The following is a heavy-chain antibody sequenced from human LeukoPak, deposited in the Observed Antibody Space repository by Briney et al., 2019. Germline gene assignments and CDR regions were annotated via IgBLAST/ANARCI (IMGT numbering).Heavy chain of an antibody. Sequence: GGSLRLSCAAPGFTFGDYYMTWIRQAPGKGLEWVSYIDSSGTTIYYADSVKGRFTISRDNAKNSLYLQMNSLRAEDTAFYYCARRYSYGLDYWGRGTLVTVSS. CDR3: ARRYSYGLDY. CDR1: GFTFGDYY. CDR2: IDSSGTTI. V-gene: IGHV3-11*04. D-gene: IGHD5-18*01. J-gene: IGHJ4*02.